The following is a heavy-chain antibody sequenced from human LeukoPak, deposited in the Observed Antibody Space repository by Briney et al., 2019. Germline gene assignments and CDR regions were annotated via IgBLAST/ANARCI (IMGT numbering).Heavy chain of an antibody. V-gene: IGHV3-30*02. CDR2: IRYDGSNK. J-gene: IGHJ6*03. Sequence: TGGSLRLSCAASGFTFSSYGMHWVRQAPGKGLEWVAFIRYDGSNKYYADSVKGRFTISRDNSKNTLYLQMNSLRAEDTAVYYCAGCYTNDYYMDVWGKGTTVTVSS. CDR3: AGCYTNDYYMDV. CDR1: GFTFSSYG. D-gene: IGHD2-2*02.